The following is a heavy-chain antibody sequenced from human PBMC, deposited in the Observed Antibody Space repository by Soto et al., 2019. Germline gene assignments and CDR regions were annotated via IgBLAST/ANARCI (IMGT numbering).Heavy chain of an antibody. CDR2: IYYSGST. J-gene: IGHJ4*02. CDR1: GGSISSSSYY. V-gene: IGHV4-39*01. Sequence: QLQLQESGPGLVKPSETLSLTCTVSGGSISSSSYYWGWIRQPPGKGLEWIGSIYYSGSTYYNPSLKSRVTISVDTSKNQFSLKLSSVTAADTAVYYCARAQSIAAPQPLDYWGQGTLVTVSS. CDR3: ARAQSIAAPQPLDY. D-gene: IGHD6-6*01.